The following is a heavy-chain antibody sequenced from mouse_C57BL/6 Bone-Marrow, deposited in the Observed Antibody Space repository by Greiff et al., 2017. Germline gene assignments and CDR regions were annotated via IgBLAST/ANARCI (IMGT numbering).Heavy chain of an antibody. D-gene: IGHD3-2*02. V-gene: IGHV1-62-2*01. CDR2: FYPGSGSI. CDR3: ARHEDRYSSGWRFAY. CDR1: GYTFTEYT. J-gene: IGHJ3*01. Sequence: VQVVASGAELVKPGASVKLSCKASGYTFTEYTIHWVKPRSGQGLEWIGWFYPGSGSIKYNEKFKDKATLTADKSSSTVYMELSRLTSEDSAVYFCARHEDRYSSGWRFAYWGQGTLVTVSA.